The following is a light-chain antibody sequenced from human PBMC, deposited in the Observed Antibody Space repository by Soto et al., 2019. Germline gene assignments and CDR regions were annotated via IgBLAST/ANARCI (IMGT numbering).Light chain of an antibody. CDR3: RQCGSSPYT. CDR2: GAS. V-gene: IGKV3-20*01. J-gene: IGKJ2*01. CDR1: QSVSNKY. Sequence: ETVLTQSPGTLSLSPGERATLSCRASQSVSNKYLVWYQQKPGQAPRLLIYGASSRATGIPDRFSGSGSGTDFTLTISRLEPEDFAVYYCRQCGSSPYTFGQGTKLEIK.